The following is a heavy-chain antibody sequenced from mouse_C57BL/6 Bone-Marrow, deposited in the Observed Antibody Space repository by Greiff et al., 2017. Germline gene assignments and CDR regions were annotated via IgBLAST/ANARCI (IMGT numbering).Heavy chain of an antibody. CDR1: GYTFTDYY. Sequence: QVQLKQSGPELVKPGASVKISCKASGYTFTDYYINWVKQRPGQGLEWIGWIYPGSGNTQYNEKFKGKATLPVATSSSTADMPRSSLTSDVAAVYFCARRAQTNFDYWGQGTTLTVSS. J-gene: IGHJ2*01. CDR3: ARRAQTNFDY. CDR2: IYPGSGNT. V-gene: IGHV1-84*01. D-gene: IGHD3-2*02.